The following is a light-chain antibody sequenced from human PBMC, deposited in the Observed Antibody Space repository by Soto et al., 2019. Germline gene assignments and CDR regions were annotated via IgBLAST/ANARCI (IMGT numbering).Light chain of an antibody. CDR3: QQYENYPLT. J-gene: IGKJ4*01. V-gene: IGKV1-5*01. Sequence: DNQMTQSPSTLSASVGDRVTITCRASWSVNIWLAWYQQKPGKAPQLLIYDTSTLKSGAPSRFSGSGSGTGFTLTISSLQPDDFATYYCQQYENYPLTFGGGTKV. CDR2: DTS. CDR1: WSVNIW.